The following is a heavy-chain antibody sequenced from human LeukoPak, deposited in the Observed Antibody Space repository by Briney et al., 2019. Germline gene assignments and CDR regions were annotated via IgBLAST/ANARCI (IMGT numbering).Heavy chain of an antibody. D-gene: IGHD5-18*01. CDR2: ISSSGSTI. CDR3: ARSRRIQLWRRSDAFDI. CDR1: GFTFSSYE. Sequence: AGGSLRLSCAASGFTFSSYEMNWVRQAPGKGLEWVSYISSSGSTIYYADSVKGRFTISRDNAKNSLYLQMNSLRAEDTAVYYCARSRRIQLWRRSDAFDIWGQGTMVTVSS. V-gene: IGHV3-48*03. J-gene: IGHJ3*02.